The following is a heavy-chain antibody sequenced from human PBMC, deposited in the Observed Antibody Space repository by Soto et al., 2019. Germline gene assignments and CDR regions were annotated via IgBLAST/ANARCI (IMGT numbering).Heavy chain of an antibody. Sequence: QVQLQQWGAGLLKPSETLSLTCAVYGGSFSGYYWSWIRQPPGKGLEWIGEIKHSGSTNYNPSLKSRVTISVDTSKNQSSLKLSSATAADTAVYYCAPRIQLWLRGYFQHWGQGTMVTVSS. D-gene: IGHD5-18*01. CDR3: APRIQLWLRGYFQH. J-gene: IGHJ1*01. CDR1: GGSFSGYY. V-gene: IGHV4-34*01. CDR2: IKHSGST.